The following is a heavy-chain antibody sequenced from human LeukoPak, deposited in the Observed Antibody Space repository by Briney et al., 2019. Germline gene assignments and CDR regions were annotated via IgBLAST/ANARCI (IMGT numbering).Heavy chain of an antibody. CDR3: STDQGYGSGSYYWFDP. V-gene: IGHV3-15*01. J-gene: IGHJ5*02. CDR1: GFTFINAR. Sequence: GGSLRLSCAASGFTFINARMSWVRQAPGKGLEWVGRIKSKTDGGTTDYAAPVQGRFTISRDDSKNTLYLQMNSLKTEDTAMYYCSTDQGYGSGSYYWFDPWGQGTLVTVSS. CDR2: IKSKTDGGTT. D-gene: IGHD3-10*01.